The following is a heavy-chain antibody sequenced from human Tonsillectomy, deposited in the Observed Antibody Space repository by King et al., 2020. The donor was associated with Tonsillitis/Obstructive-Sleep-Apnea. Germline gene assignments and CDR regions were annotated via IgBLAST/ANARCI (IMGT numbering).Heavy chain of an antibody. CDR3: ARSTIFGVVITPLYFDY. D-gene: IGHD3-3*01. V-gene: IGHV4-34*01. Sequence: VQLQQWGAGLLKPSETLSLTCAVYGASFSGYSWSWIRQSPGKGLEWIGEINHSGSTNYNPSLKRRVTISVDTSKNQFSLNLSPVTAADTAVYYCARSTIFGVVITPLYFDYWGQGTLVTVSS. CDR1: GASFSGYS. CDR2: INHSGST. J-gene: IGHJ4*02.